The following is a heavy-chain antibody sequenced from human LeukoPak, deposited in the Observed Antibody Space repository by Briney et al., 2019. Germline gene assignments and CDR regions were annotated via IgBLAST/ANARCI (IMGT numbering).Heavy chain of an antibody. D-gene: IGHD3-22*01. CDR2: ISGGGSST. CDR1: GLTFSNYG. CDR3: ANRKLHYDRSDYYTWTGFDY. V-gene: IGHV3-23*01. J-gene: IGHJ4*02. Sequence: QPGGSLRLACAASGLTFSNYGMSWVRQAPGKGLEWVSTISGGGSSTYYAGSVKGRFTISRDNSKNTLYLQMNSLRAEDTAVYYCANRKLHYDRSDYYTWTGFDYWGQGTLVTVSP.